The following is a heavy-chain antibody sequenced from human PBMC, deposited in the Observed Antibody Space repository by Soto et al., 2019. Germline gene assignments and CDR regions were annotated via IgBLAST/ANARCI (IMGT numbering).Heavy chain of an antibody. V-gene: IGHV1-69*13. J-gene: IGHJ6*02. CDR2: IIPIFGTA. D-gene: IGHD6-6*01. CDR1: GGTFSSYA. Sequence: SVKVSCKASGGTFSSYAISWVRQAPGQGLEWMGGIIPIFGTANYAQKFQGRVTITADESTSTAYMELSSLRSEDTAVYYCARSEYSSSYYYYGMDVWGQGTTVTVSS. CDR3: ARSEYSSSYYYYGMDV.